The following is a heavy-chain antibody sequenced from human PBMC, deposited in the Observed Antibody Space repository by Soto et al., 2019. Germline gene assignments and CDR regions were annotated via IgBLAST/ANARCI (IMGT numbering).Heavy chain of an antibody. Sequence: AASVKVSCKXSGYTFTGYYMHWVRQAPGQGLEWMGWINPNSGGTNYAQKFQGWVTMTRDTSISTAYMELSRLRSDDTAVYYCARESFWSGYYTSASEYYGMDVWGQGTTVTVSS. V-gene: IGHV1-2*04. CDR2: INPNSGGT. CDR1: GYTFTGYY. CDR3: ARESFWSGYYTSASEYYGMDV. D-gene: IGHD3-3*01. J-gene: IGHJ6*02.